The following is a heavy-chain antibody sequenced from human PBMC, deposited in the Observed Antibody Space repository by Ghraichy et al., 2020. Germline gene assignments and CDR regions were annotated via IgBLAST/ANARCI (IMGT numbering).Heavy chain of an antibody. CDR1: GFSFSSLA. CDR2: MAGGGGSA. Sequence: GGSLRLSCAASGFSFSSLAMSWVRQAPGKGLEWVSAMAGGGGSAYYADSVKGRFTISRDNSNNTLYLQMNSLRAEDTALYYCAQQRGVAGTSAFDCWGQGTLVTVS. V-gene: IGHV3-23*01. J-gene: IGHJ4*02. CDR3: AQQRGVAGTSAFDC. D-gene: IGHD6-19*01.